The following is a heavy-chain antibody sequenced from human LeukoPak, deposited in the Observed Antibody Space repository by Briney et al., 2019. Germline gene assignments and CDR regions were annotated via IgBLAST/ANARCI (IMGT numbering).Heavy chain of an antibody. J-gene: IGHJ6*03. CDR3: ARQSGFKSGSSIAARRLAPYYYYMDV. D-gene: IGHD6-6*01. Sequence: SETLSLTCTVSGGSISSYYWSWIRQPAGKGLEWIGRIYTSGSTNYNPSLKSRVTMSVDTSKDQFSLKLSSVTAADTAVYYCARQSGFKSGSSIAARRLAPYYYYMDVWGKGTTVTVSS. CDR1: GGSISSYY. V-gene: IGHV4-4*07. CDR2: IYTSGST.